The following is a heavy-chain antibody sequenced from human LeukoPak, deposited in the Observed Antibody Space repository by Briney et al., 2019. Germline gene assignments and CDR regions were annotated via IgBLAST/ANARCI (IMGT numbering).Heavy chain of an antibody. CDR3: ARGGVLGGGWLFAY. Sequence: SETLSLTCTVSDDSINKYYWNWIRQPPGKGLEWVGYIYYSGTTNYNPSLESRVTISLDTSKNQFSLKLSSVTAADTAVYYCARGGVLGGGWLFAYWGQGTLVTVSS. CDR2: IYYSGTT. D-gene: IGHD6-19*01. CDR1: DDSINKYY. J-gene: IGHJ4*02. V-gene: IGHV4-59*01.